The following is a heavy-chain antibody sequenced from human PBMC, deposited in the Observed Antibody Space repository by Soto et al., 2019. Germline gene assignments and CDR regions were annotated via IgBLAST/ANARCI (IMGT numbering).Heavy chain of an antibody. CDR2: ISSSGSTI. CDR3: ARCNYDILTGYRGHDAFDI. J-gene: IGHJ3*02. D-gene: IGHD3-9*01. Sequence: GSLRLSCAASGFTFSDYYMSWIRQAPGKGLEWVSYISSSGSTIYYADSVKGRFTISRDNAKNSLYLQMNSLRAEDTAVYYCARCNYDILTGYRGHDAFDIWGQGTMVTVSS. V-gene: IGHV3-11*01. CDR1: GFTFSDYY.